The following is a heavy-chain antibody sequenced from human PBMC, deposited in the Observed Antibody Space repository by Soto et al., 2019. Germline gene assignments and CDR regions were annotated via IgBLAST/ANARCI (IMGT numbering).Heavy chain of an antibody. CDR3: ATPGIYDSLAYYYGMDV. CDR2: ISSSGSTM. J-gene: IGHJ6*02. V-gene: IGHV3-11*01. Sequence: PGGSLRLSCAASGFTFSDYYMSWIRQAPGKGLEWVSYISSSGSTMYYADSVKGRFTISRDNAKNSLYLQMNSLRAEDTAVYYCATPGIYDSLAYYYGMDVWGQGTTVTV. D-gene: IGHD3-3*01. CDR1: GFTFSDYY.